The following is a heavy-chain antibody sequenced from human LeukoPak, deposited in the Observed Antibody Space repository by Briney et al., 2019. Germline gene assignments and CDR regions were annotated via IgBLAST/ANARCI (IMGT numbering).Heavy chain of an antibody. J-gene: IGHJ3*02. CDR3: ARVGYCSSTSCRREGDAFDI. CDR2: ISSSGSTI. Sequence: GGSLRLSCAASGFTFSDYYMSWIRQAPGKGLEWVSYISSSGSTIYYADSVKGRFTISRDNAKNSLYLQMNSLRAEDTAVYYCARVGYCSSTSCRREGDAFDIWGQGTMVTVSS. D-gene: IGHD2-2*01. CDR1: GFTFSDYY. V-gene: IGHV3-11*04.